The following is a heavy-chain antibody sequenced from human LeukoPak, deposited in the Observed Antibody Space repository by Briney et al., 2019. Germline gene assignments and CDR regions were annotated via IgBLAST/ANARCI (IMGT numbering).Heavy chain of an antibody. J-gene: IGHJ4*02. CDR2: INPNSGGT. CDR1: GYTFTGYY. V-gene: IGHV1-2*06. D-gene: IGHD1-26*01. Sequence: ASVKVSCKASGYTFTGYYMHWVRQAPGQGLEWMGRINPNSGGTNYAQKFQGRVTMTRDTSVSTAYMELSRLRSDDTAVYYCAVIVGATTYDYWGQGTLVTVSS. CDR3: AVIVGATTYDY.